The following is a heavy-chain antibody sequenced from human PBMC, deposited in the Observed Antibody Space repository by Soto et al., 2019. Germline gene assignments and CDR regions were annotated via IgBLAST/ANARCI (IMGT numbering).Heavy chain of an antibody. CDR2: IIPIFGTA. J-gene: IGHJ4*02. CDR1: GGTFSSYA. V-gene: IGHV1-69*06. D-gene: IGHD1-26*01. CDR3: ASSSGSYYARLDY. Sequence: QVQLVQSGAEVKKPGSSVKVSCKASGGTFSSYAISWVRQAPGQGLEWMGGIIPIFGTANYAQKFQGRVTVTADKSTTTAYMELSSLRSEDKAVYYCASSSGSYYARLDYWGQGTLVTVSS.